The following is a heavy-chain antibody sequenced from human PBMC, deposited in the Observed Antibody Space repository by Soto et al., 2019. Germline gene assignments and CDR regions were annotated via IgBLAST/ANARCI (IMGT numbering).Heavy chain of an antibody. V-gene: IGHV1-2*04. Sequence: ASVKVSCKASGYTFTGYYMHWVRQAPGQGLEWMGWINPNSGGTNYAQKFKGWVTMTRDTSISTAYMELSRLRSDDTAVYYCARDCDAMIVVGPPPWYYGMDVWGQGTTVTVSS. CDR2: INPNSGGT. J-gene: IGHJ6*02. CDR3: ARDCDAMIVVGPPPWYYGMDV. D-gene: IGHD3-22*01. CDR1: GYTFTGYY.